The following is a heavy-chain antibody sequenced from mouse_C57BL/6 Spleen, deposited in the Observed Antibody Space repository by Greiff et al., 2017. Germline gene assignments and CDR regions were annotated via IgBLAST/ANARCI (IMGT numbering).Heavy chain of an antibody. J-gene: IGHJ2*01. CDR1: GYTFTSYW. CDR2: IDPSDSYT. CDR3: ARRGWLPYYFDY. D-gene: IGHD2-3*01. V-gene: IGHV1-59*01. Sequence: QVQLQQPGAELVRPGTSVKLSCKASGYTFTSYWMHWVKQRPGQGLEWIGVIDPSDSYTNYNQKFKGKATLTVDTSSSTAYMQLSSLTSEDSAVYYCARRGWLPYYFDYWGQGTTLTVSS.